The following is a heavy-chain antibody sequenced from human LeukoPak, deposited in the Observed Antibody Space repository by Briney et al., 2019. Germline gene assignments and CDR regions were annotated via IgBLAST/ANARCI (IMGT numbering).Heavy chain of an antibody. CDR1: GGSISSYY. CDR3: ARGPGQLWSLGYYYYYGMDV. J-gene: IGHJ6*02. CDR2: IYYSGST. V-gene: IGHV4-59*12. D-gene: IGHD5-18*01. Sequence: SETLSLTCTVSGGSISSYYWSWIRQPPGKGLEWIGYIYYSGSTNYNPSLKSRVTISVDTSKNQFSLKLSSVTAADTAVYYCARGPGQLWSLGYYYYYGMDVWGQGTTVTVSS.